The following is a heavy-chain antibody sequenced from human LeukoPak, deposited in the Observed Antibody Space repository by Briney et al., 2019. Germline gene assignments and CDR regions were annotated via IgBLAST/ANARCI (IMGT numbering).Heavy chain of an antibody. D-gene: IGHD1-26*01. CDR1: GCSVRSYH. J-gene: IGHJ3*02. CDR3: VRDWEGFNFDI. Sequence: SETLSLTCTVSGCSVRSYHWSWIRQSPGEGLEWIAYIHNSGGTRYNPSLQSRVTISVDTSKNQFSLKLRSVTAADTAVYYCVRDWEGFNFDIWGQGTMVTVSS. CDR2: IHNSGGT. V-gene: IGHV4-59*02.